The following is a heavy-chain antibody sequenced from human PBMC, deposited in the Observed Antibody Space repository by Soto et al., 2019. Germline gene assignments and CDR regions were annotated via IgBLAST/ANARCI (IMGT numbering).Heavy chain of an antibody. CDR2: ISGSGGLT. D-gene: IGHD6-13*01. J-gene: IGHJ5*02. CDR3: AKGGGIAAHTRWFDP. CDR1: GFTFSSYA. V-gene: IGHV3-23*01. Sequence: EVQLLESGGGLVQPGGSLRLSCAASGFTFSSYAMSCVRQAPGKGLEWVSAISGSGGLTYYADSVKGRFTISRDNSKNTLYLQMNGLRAEDTAVYYCAKGGGIAAHTRWFDPWGQGTLVTVSS.